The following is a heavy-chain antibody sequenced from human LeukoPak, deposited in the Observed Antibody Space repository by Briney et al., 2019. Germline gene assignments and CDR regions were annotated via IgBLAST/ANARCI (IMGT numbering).Heavy chain of an antibody. D-gene: IGHD4-17*01. V-gene: IGHV3-30*18. CDR3: AKRPSDYGDYVSYFDY. CDR1: GFSFISYG. CDR2: ISDDGRRK. J-gene: IGHJ4*02. Sequence: DPGGSLRLSCAASGFSFISYGMHWVRQAPGKGLEWVGVISDDGRRKDYADSAKGRFTISRDNSKDTLYLQMNSLRAEDTAVYYCAKRPSDYGDYVSYFDYWGQGTLVTVSS.